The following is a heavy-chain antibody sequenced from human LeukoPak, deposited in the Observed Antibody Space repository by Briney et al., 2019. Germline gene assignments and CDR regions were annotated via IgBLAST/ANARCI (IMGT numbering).Heavy chain of an antibody. CDR1: GFTFSSYA. V-gene: IGHV3-23*01. CDR3: AKDLGTYYYGSGSRSPGAFDI. Sequence: PGGSLRLSCAASGFTFSSYAMSWVRQAPGKGLEWVSAISGSGGSTYYADSVKGRFTISRDNSKNTLYLQMNSLRAEDTAVYYCAKDLGTYYYGSGSRSPGAFDIWGQGTMVTVSS. J-gene: IGHJ3*02. CDR2: ISGSGGST. D-gene: IGHD3-10*01.